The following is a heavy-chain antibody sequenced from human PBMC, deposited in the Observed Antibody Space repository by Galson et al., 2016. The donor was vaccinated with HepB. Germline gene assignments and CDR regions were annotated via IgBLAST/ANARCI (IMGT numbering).Heavy chain of an antibody. CDR2: IKEDGSER. CDR3: ARGMGVVLRVIADLFDY. Sequence: SLRLSCAVSGFTFSKYWMSWVRQAPGKGLEWVANIKEDGSERYFVDSVKGRFTISRDNAKNSLYLQMNSLRAEDTAVYYCARGMGVVLRVIADLFDYWDQGTLVTVSS. CDR1: GFTFSKYW. V-gene: IGHV3-7*03. J-gene: IGHJ4*02. D-gene: IGHD3-16*02.